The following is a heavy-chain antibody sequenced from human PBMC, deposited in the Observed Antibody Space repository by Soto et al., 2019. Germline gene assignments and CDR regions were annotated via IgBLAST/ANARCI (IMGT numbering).Heavy chain of an antibody. J-gene: IGHJ6*03. CDR1: GGSISSSSDY. V-gene: IGHV4-39*01. CDR3: ARQTSAGYCSGGSCYQSSYYYYYMDV. Sequence: SETLSLTCTVSGGSISSSSDYWGWIRQPPGKGLEWIGSIYYSGSTYYNPSLKSRVTISVDTSKNQFSLKLSSVTAADTAVYYCARQTSAGYCSGGSCYQSSYYYYYMDVWGKGTTVTVSS. CDR2: IYYSGST. D-gene: IGHD2-15*01.